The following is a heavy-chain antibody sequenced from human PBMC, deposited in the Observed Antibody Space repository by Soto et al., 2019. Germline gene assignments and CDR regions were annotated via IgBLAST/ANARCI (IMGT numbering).Heavy chain of an antibody. J-gene: IGHJ5*02. Sequence: LRLSCAASGFTFSNAWMSWVRQAPWKGLEWVGRIKSKTDGGTTDYAAPVKGRFTISRDDSKNTLYLQMNSLKTEDTAVYYCARVVGKNYFDPWGQGTLVTVSS. D-gene: IGHD1-7*01. CDR2: IKSKTDGGTT. CDR1: GFTFSNAW. CDR3: ARVVGKNYFDP. V-gene: IGHV3-15*01.